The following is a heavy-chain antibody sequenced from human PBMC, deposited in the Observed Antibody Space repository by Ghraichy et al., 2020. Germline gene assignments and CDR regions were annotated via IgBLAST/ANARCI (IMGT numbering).Heavy chain of an antibody. Sequence: GVLNISCAASGFTVSSNYMSWVRQAPGKGLEWVSVIYSGGSTYYADSVKGRFTISRDNSKNTLYLQMNSLRAEDTAVYYCARPHSSGWYDDWGQGTLVTVSS. CDR3: ARPHSSGWYDD. D-gene: IGHD6-19*01. CDR1: GFTVSSNY. CDR2: IYSGGST. J-gene: IGHJ5*02. V-gene: IGHV3-66*01.